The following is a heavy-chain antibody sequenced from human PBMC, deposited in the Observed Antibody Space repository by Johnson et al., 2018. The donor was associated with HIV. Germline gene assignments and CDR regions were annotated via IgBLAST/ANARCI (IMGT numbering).Heavy chain of an antibody. Sequence: QVQLVESGGGVVQPGRSLRLSCAASGFTFSNYGMHWVRQAPGKGLEWVAVISYDGSNKYYADSVKGRFTISRDNSKNTLYLQMNSLRAEDTAVYYCARSTGPYSTYYYDSPDPDAFDIWGQGTMVTVSS. J-gene: IGHJ3*02. CDR1: GFTFSNYG. V-gene: IGHV3-30*19. CDR2: ISYDGSNK. D-gene: IGHD3-22*01. CDR3: ARSTGPYSTYYYDSPDPDAFDI.